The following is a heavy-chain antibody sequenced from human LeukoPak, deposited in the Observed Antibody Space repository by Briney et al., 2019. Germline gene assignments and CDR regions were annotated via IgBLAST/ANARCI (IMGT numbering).Heavy chain of an antibody. CDR3: AEDQQLQPFHY. CDR1: GFTFSDYY. Sequence: GGSLRLSCAASGFTFSDYYMSWIRQAPGKGLEWVSYISSSGSTIYYADSVKGRFTISRDNAKNSLYLQMNSLRAEDTAVYYCAEDQQLQPFHYWGQGTLVTVSS. V-gene: IGHV3-11*04. D-gene: IGHD1-1*01. CDR2: ISSSGSTI. J-gene: IGHJ4*02.